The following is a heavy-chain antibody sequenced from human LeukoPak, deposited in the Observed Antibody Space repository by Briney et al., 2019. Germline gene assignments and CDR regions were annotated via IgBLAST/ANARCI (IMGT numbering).Heavy chain of an antibody. J-gene: IGHJ3*02. CDR3: AREALWLGELLLPDAFDI. CDR1: GFTFSSYE. Sequence: GGSLRLSCAASGFTFSSYEMNWVRQAPGKGLEWVSYISSSGSTIYYADSVKGRFTISRDNAKNSLYLQMNSLRAEDTAVYYCAREALWLGELLLPDAFDIWGQGTMVTVSS. V-gene: IGHV3-48*03. CDR2: ISSSGSTI. D-gene: IGHD3-10*01.